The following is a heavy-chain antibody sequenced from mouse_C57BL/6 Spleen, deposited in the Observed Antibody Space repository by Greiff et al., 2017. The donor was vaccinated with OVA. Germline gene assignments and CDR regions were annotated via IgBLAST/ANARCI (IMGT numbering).Heavy chain of an antibody. V-gene: IGHV3-6*01. J-gene: IGHJ4*01. D-gene: IGHD3-3*01. CDR3: ARGDGGNAMDY. CDR2: ISYDGST. CDR1: GYSITSGYY. Sequence: EVKVEESGPGLVKPSQSLSLTCSVTGYSITSGYYWNWIRQFPGNKLEWMGYISYDGSTNYNPSLKNRISITRDTSKNQFRLKLNSVTTEDTATYYRARGDGGNAMDYWGQGTSVTVSS.